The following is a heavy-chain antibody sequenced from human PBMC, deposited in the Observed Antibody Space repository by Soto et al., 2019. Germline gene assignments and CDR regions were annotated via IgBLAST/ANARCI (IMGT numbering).Heavy chain of an antibody. V-gene: IGHV1-69*06. Sequence: QVQLVQSGAEVKKPGSSVKVSCKVSGGSFRNYVLAWVRQAPGQGLEWMGEIVPDSGTTKNAQKFQGRVTIAADKSTGTPYMELSSLRSDDTAVYFCARMITFWVKYYFDYWGQGTLFTVSS. CDR1: GGSFRNYV. CDR3: ARMITFWVKYYFDY. J-gene: IGHJ4*02. D-gene: IGHD3-16*01. CDR2: IVPDSGTT.